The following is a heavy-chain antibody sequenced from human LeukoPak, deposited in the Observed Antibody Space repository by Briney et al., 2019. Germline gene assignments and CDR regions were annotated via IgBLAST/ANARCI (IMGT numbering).Heavy chain of an antibody. CDR1: GYTFTSYG. J-gene: IGHJ5*02. V-gene: IGHV1-18*01. CDR2: ISAYNGNT. Sequence: ASVKVSCKASGYTFTSYGISWVRQAPGQGLEWMGWISAYNGNTNYAQKLQGRVTMTTDTSTSTAYMELRSLRSDDTAVYYCARVIDFSSWRLGYNWFDPWGQGTLVTVSS. D-gene: IGHD6-13*01. CDR3: ARVIDFSSWRLGYNWFDP.